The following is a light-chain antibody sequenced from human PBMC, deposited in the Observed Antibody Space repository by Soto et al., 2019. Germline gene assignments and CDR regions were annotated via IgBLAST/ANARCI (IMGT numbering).Light chain of an antibody. V-gene: IGLV3-25*02. Sequence: SYELTQSPSVSVSPGQTARITCSGETLAKQYVYWYQQRSGQAPELVIYKDTERPSGTPERISGSSSGTVARLTISGVQEADDADYYCQSCDSSGTYEVFGGGTKLTVL. CDR2: KDT. CDR3: QSCDSSGTYEV. CDR1: TLAKQY. J-gene: IGLJ2*01.